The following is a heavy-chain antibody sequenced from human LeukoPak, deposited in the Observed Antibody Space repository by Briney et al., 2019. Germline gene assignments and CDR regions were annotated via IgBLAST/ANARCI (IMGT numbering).Heavy chain of an antibody. CDR2: IGGSGATT. D-gene: IGHD2-15*01. J-gene: IGHJ4*02. V-gene: IGHV3-23*01. CDR3: AKIRLEESATGY. Sequence: GGSLRLSCAASGFSFSAYGMNWVRQAPGKGLEWVSAIGGSGATTYYADSVRGRFTISRDNSKNTMYLQMSSLRAEDTAVYYCAKIRLEESATGYWGQGTLVTVSS. CDR1: GFSFSAYG.